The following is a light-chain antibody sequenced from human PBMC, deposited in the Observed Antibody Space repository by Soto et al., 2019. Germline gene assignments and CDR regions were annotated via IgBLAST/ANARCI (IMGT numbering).Light chain of an antibody. Sequence: DIQMTQSPSTLSASVGDRVTITCRASQSISSWLAWYQQKPGKAPKLLIYDASSLESGVPSRFSGSGSGTEFTLTISSLQPDDFATYYCQKYNSQWTFGQGTKVEVK. CDR3: QKYNSQWT. CDR1: QSISSW. CDR2: DAS. V-gene: IGKV1-5*01. J-gene: IGKJ1*01.